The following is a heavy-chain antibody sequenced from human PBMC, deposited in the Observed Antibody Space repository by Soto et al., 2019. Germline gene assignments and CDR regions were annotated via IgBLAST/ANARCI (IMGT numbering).Heavy chain of an antibody. CDR3: ARDLPHNWFDP. J-gene: IGHJ5*02. CDR2: IETDGSSA. CDR1: GFTFSNYW. V-gene: IGHV3-74*01. Sequence: EVQLVESGGGLVQPGGSLRLSCAASGFTFSNYWMHWVRQAPGKGLVWVSRIETDGSSARYADAVKGRFTTSRDNAKNILYLQMNNLRAEDTAVYFCARDLPHNWFDPWGQGTLVTVSS.